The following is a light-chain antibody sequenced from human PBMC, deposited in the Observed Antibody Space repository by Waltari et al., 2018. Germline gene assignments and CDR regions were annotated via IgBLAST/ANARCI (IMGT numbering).Light chain of an antibody. CDR2: YDD. CDR3: AAWDDSLSAWV. V-gene: IGLV1-36*01. CDR1: SPNIGDNA. Sequence: QSVLTQPPSVSEAPRQRGTISCSGSSPNIGDNALNLYQQLPGKAPKLLIYYDDLLPSGVSDRFSGSKSGTSASLAISGLQSEDEADYYCAAWDDSLSAWVFGGGTKLTVL. J-gene: IGLJ3*02.